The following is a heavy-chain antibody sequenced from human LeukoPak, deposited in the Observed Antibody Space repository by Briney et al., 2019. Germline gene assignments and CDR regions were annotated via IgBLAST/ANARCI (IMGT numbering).Heavy chain of an antibody. J-gene: IGHJ4*02. CDR1: GFTFSSYA. D-gene: IGHD1-26*01. V-gene: IGHV3-48*04. Sequence: TGGSLRLSCAASGFTFSSYAMSWVRRAPGKGLEWVSYISSSSSTIYYADSVKGRFTISRDNAKNSLYLQMNSLRAEDTALYYCARGLGDGSYAGLNWGQGTLVTVSS. CDR3: ARGLGDGSYAGLN. CDR2: ISSSSSTI.